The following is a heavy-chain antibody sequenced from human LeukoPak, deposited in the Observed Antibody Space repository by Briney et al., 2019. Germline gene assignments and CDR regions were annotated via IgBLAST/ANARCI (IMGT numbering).Heavy chain of an antibody. Sequence: GEALKISCKGSGYSFTSYWIGWVRQMPGKGLEWMGITYPGDSDTPYSPSFQGQVTISADKSISSAYLQWSSLKASDTAMYYCARRSHYYGDYDYWGQGTLVIVS. CDR1: GYSFTSYW. CDR3: ARRSHYYGDYDY. J-gene: IGHJ4*02. D-gene: IGHD4-17*01. V-gene: IGHV5-51*01. CDR2: TYPGDSDT.